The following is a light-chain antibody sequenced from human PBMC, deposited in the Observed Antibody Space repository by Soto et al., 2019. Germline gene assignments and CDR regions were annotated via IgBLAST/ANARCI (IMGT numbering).Light chain of an antibody. CDR2: GAS. J-gene: IGKJ1*01. Sequence: EIVLTQSPGTLSLSPGDRATLSCRASQSVSDTYIAWYQQKPGQAPRLLIYGASSRATGMPDRFSGSGSGPDFTLTISRLEPEDFAVYYCQQYGSSPWTFGQGTKVEIK. CDR1: QSVSDTY. CDR3: QQYGSSPWT. V-gene: IGKV3-20*01.